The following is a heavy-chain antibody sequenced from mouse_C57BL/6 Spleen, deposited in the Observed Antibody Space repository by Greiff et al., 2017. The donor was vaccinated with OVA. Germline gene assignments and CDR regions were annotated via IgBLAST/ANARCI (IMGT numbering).Heavy chain of an antibody. CDR3: ARRQLRPWFAY. D-gene: IGHD3-2*02. J-gene: IGHJ3*01. CDR2: IDPSDSYT. Sequence: QVHVKQPGAELVKPGASVKLSCKASGYTFTSYWMQWVKHRPGQGLEWIGEIDPSDSYTNYNQKFKGKATLTVDTSSSTAYMQLSSLTSEDSAVYYCARRQLRPWFAYWGQGTLVTVSA. V-gene: IGHV1-50*01. CDR1: GYTFTSYW.